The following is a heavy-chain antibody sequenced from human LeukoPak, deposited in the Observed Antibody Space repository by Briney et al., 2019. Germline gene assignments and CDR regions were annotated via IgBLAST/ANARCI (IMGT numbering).Heavy chain of an antibody. CDR3: ARHGYYYDNSGYYYGDAFDI. CDR1: GGSTSGYF. CDR2: VFYTGKT. D-gene: IGHD3-22*01. V-gene: IGHV4-59*08. Sequence: SETLSLTCTVSGGSTSGYFWSWIRQPPGKGLEWIGYVFYTGKTNYNPSLKSRVSISVDTSQNQFSLKLSSVTAADTAVYYCARHGYYYDNSGYYYGDAFDIWGQGTMVTVSS. J-gene: IGHJ3*02.